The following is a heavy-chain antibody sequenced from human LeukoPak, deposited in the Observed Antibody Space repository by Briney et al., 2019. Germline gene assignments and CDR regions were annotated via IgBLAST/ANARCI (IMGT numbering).Heavy chain of an antibody. J-gene: IGHJ4*02. CDR1: GYTFTSYD. CDR2: ISAYNGNT. V-gene: IGHV1-18*01. CDR3: ARGRGDDILTGPRTPYDY. Sequence: ASVKVSCKASGYTFTSYDINWVRQATGQGLEWMGWISAYNGNTNYAQKLQGRVTMTTDTSTSTAYMELRSLRSDDTAVYYRARGRGDDILTGPRTPYDYWGQGTLVTVSS. D-gene: IGHD3-9*01.